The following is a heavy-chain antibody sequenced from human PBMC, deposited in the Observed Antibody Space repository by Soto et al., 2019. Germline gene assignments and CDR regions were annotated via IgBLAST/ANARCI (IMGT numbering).Heavy chain of an antibody. CDR3: ARARLSNGDPNIYFFYGLAV. D-gene: IGHD3-10*01. CDR1: GDMFRNSA. J-gene: IGHJ6*02. V-gene: IGHV1-69*01. CDR2: IIPLFRKT. Sequence: QVQLVQSGAEVKRPGSSVKVSCKASGDMFRNSAFTWVRQAPGQGLGWMGVIIPLFRKTNVAQKFQGRVTFTADESTSSLYMEVSSLTSEETAVYYCARARLSNGDPNIYFFYGLAVWGQGTTITVSS.